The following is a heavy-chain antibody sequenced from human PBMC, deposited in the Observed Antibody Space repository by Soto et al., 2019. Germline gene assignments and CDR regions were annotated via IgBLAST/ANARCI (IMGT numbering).Heavy chain of an antibody. CDR3: ATGSSLGAPR. D-gene: IGHD3-16*01. J-gene: IGHJ4*02. V-gene: IGHV3-15*01. CDR2: IKSKTDGGTS. Sequence: EVQLVESGGGLVKPGGSLRLSCAASGFTFGHVWISWVRQAPGKGLEWVGRIKSKTDGGTSDYAAPVKGRFTISRDDSKNTLYLQMISLKAEDTAVYYCATGSSLGAPRWGQGTLVTVSS. CDR1: GFTFGHVW.